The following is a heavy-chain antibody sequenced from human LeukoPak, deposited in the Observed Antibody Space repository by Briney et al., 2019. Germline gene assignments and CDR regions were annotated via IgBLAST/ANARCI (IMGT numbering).Heavy chain of an antibody. CDR1: GFTFSSYG. CDR2: ISGSGGST. V-gene: IGHV3-23*01. D-gene: IGHD1-26*01. CDR3: ARSRGVGATSGNFDY. J-gene: IGHJ4*02. Sequence: GGSLRLSCAASGFTFSSYGMSWVRQAPGKGLEWVSAISGSGGSTYYADSVKGRFTISRDNSKNTLYLQMNSLRAEDTAVYYCARSRGVGATSGNFDYWGQGTLVTVSS.